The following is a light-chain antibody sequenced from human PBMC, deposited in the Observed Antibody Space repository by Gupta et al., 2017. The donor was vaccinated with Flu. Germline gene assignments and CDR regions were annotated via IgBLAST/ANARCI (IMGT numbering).Light chain of an antibody. CDR3: QQYDPSPQFT. V-gene: IGKV3-20*01. CDR2: GAS. Sequence: TLSWSPGERATLSCRARQGVRSDFVAWYQQRPGQAPRLLIYGASNRATGIPDRFSGSVSGTDFTLTISRLEPEDFAVYYCQQYDPSPQFTFGPGTRVDIK. CDR1: QGVRSDF. J-gene: IGKJ3*01.